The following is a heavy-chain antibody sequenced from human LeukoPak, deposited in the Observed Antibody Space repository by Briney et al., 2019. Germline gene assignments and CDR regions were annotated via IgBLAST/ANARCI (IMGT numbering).Heavy chain of an antibody. CDR2: VYYRGST. V-gene: IGHV4-59*01. J-gene: IGHJ4*02. CDR3: ARVVTTYYYFDA. CDR1: GGSISSFY. Sequence: SETLSLTCTVSGGSISSFYWSWIRQPPGKALEWLGYVYYRGSTNYNPSLKSRVTMSVDTSNNQLSLRLSSVTAADTAVYYCARVVTTYYYFDAWGQGTLVTVSS. D-gene: IGHD5-18*01.